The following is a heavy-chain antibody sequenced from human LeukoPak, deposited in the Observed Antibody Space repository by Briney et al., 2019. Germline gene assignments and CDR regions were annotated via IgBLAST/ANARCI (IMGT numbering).Heavy chain of an antibody. CDR1: GYTFTGYY. Sequence: GASVKVSCKASGYTFTGYYMHWVRQAPGQGLEWMGWINPNSGGTNYAQKFQGRVTMTRDTSISTAYMELRSLRSDDTAVYYCARNYGGNSGWFDPWGQGTLVTVSS. CDR2: INPNSGGT. CDR3: ARNYGGNSGWFDP. D-gene: IGHD4-23*01. J-gene: IGHJ5*02. V-gene: IGHV1-2*02.